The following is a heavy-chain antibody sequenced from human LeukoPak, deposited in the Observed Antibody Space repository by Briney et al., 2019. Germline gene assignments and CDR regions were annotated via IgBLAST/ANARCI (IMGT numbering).Heavy chain of an antibody. CDR2: ISSSSSTI. J-gene: IGHJ3*02. Sequence: GGSLRLSCAASGFTFSSYSMNWVRQAPGKGLEWVSYISSSSSTIYYADSVKGRFTISRDNSKNTLYLQMNSLRAEDTAVYYCASAVTTVTTGAFDIWGQGTMVTVSS. CDR1: GFTFSSYS. V-gene: IGHV3-48*01. D-gene: IGHD4-17*01. CDR3: ASAVTTVTTGAFDI.